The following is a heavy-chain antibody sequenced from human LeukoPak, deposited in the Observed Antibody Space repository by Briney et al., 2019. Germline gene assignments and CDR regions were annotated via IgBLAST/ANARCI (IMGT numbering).Heavy chain of an antibody. Sequence: GGCLRLSCAASGFTFSSYAMHWVRQAPGKGLEWVAVISYDGSNKYYADSVKGRFTISRDNSKNTLYLQMNSLRAEDTAVYYCAKDLRLKMGATIDYWGQGTLVTVSS. CDR2: ISYDGSNK. CDR1: GFTFSSYA. J-gene: IGHJ4*02. CDR3: AKDLRLKMGATIDY. V-gene: IGHV3-30*04. D-gene: IGHD1-26*01.